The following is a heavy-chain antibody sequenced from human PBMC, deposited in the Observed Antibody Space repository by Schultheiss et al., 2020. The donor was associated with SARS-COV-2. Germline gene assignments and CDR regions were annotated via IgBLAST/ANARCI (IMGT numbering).Heavy chain of an antibody. Sequence: SETLSLTCTVSGGSISNYYWTWIRQPPGKGLEWIGEINHSGSTNYNPSLKSRVTISVDTSKNQFSLKLSSVTAADTAVYYCARGRSSRGFTPPSGRWGQGTLVTVSS. CDR2: INHSGST. V-gene: IGHV4-34*01. J-gene: IGHJ4*02. CDR1: GGSISNYY. CDR3: ARGRSSRGFTPPSGR. D-gene: IGHD6-13*01.